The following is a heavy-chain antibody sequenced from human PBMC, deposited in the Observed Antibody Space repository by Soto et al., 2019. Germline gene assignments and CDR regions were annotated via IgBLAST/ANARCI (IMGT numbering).Heavy chain of an antibody. J-gene: IGHJ6*02. CDR1: GFIFSNYW. D-gene: IGHD4-17*01. Sequence: GGSLRLSCVASGFIFSNYWMSWVRQAPGKGLEWVANVKQDGSEKYYVDSVKGRFTISRDNAKNSLYLQMNSLRAEDTAVYYCARDSDYGEDYYYGLDVWGQGSTVTVSS. V-gene: IGHV3-7*01. CDR2: VKQDGSEK. CDR3: ARDSDYGEDYYYGLDV.